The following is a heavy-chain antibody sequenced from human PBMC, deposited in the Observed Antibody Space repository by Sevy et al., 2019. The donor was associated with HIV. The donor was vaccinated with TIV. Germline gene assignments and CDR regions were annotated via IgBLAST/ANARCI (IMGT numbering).Heavy chain of an antibody. CDR1: GYTFTSYG. D-gene: IGHD6-19*01. V-gene: IGHV1-18*01. CDR2: ISAYNGNT. Sequence: ASVKVSCKASGYTFTSYGISWVRQAPGQGLEWMGWISAYNGNTNYAQKLQGRVTMTTDKSTSTAYMELRSLRSDDTAVYYCAAGIAVAGTWYYFDYWGQGTLVTVSS. CDR3: AAGIAVAGTWYYFDY. J-gene: IGHJ4*02.